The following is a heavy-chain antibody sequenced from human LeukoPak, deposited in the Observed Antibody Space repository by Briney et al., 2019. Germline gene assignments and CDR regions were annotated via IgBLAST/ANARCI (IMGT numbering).Heavy chain of an antibody. J-gene: IGHJ3*02. CDR3: ASVYCSSTSCSDAFDI. CDR2: IYYSGST. D-gene: IGHD2-2*01. CDR1: GGSISSYY. V-gene: IGHV4-59*12. Sequence: PSETLSLTCTVSGGSISSYYWSWIRQPPGKGLEWIGYIYYSGSTNYNPSLKSRVTISVDTSKNQFSLKLSSVTAADTAVYYCASVYCSSTSCSDAFDIWGQGTMVTVSS.